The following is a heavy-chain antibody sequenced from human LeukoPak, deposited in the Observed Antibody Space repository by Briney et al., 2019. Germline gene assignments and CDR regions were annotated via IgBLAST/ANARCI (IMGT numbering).Heavy chain of an antibody. CDR2: IKQDGSEK. J-gene: IGHJ3*02. D-gene: IGHD6-13*01. Sequence: GGSLRLSCAASGFTFSSYWMSWVRQAPGKGLEWVANIKQDGSEKYYVDSVKGRFTISRDNAKNSLYLQMNSLRAEDTAVYYCARFAQKRLVFRVRGPPKKGAFDIWGQGTMVTVSS. CDR3: ARFAQKRLVFRVRGPPKKGAFDI. CDR1: GFTFSSYW. V-gene: IGHV3-7*01.